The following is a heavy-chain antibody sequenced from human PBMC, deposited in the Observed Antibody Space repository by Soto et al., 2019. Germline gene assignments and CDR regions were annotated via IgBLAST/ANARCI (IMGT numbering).Heavy chain of an antibody. D-gene: IGHD1-26*01. J-gene: IGHJ6*02. CDR2: ISWDGGST. Sequence: PGGSLRLSCAASGFTFDDYTMHWVRQAPGKGLEWVSLISWDGGSTYYADSVKGRFTISRDNSKNSLYLQMNSLRTEDTALYYCEKDFALVGDTYSYYYGIDGCGQGTRVTVYS. CDR1: GFTFDDYT. V-gene: IGHV3-43*01. CDR3: EKDFALVGDTYSYYYGIDG.